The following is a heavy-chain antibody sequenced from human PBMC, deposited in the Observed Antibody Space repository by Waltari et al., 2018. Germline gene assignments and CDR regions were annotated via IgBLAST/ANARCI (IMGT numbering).Heavy chain of an antibody. Sequence: QVQRVQPGAEVQKPGASVTASCKASRYAFTRSDICWVRQATGKGLEWMGWMNPNSGNRGDAKKFQGRVTITKNTSRSPAYMELSSLCSEGSAVYYSARGRYGGYDSWGQGTLVTVSS. CDR3: ARGRYGGYDS. V-gene: IGHV1-8*01. CDR1: RYAFTRSD. D-gene: IGHD5-12*01. J-gene: IGHJ5*02. CDR2: MNPNSGNR.